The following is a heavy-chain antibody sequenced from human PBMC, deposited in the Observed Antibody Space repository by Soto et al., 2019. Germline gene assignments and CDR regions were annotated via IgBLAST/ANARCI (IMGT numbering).Heavy chain of an antibody. CDR3: ARTRSAWSDFHYYSLDV. V-gene: IGHV3-30*03. CDR2: ISYDSTKT. CDR1: GFTFNSYG. J-gene: IGHJ6*02. Sequence: QAQLVESGGGVVQPGRSLRLSCAAPGFTFNSYGMHWVRQGPGNGLEWVAFISYDSTKTYYADSVKGRFTISRDNSNSALYVQMNSLTGEDTAVYYCARTRSAWSDFHYYSLDVWGQGTTVTVSS. D-gene: IGHD1-26*01.